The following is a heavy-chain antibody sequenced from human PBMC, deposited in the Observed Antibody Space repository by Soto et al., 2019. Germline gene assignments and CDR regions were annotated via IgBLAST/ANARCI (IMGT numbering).Heavy chain of an antibody. Sequence: SHTSPVSDGSISTGGYYWSWKQQHPGKGLECIGYIYYSGTTYYNPSLRSRVTISVDASKSQFSLKLSSVTAADTAVYYCATNGGYYNSSGPKYFPHWVQGTLVTVSS. J-gene: IGHJ1*01. D-gene: IGHD3-22*01. CDR2: IYYSGTT. V-gene: IGHV4-31*03. CDR1: DGSISTGGYY. CDR3: ATNGGYYNSSGPKYFPH.